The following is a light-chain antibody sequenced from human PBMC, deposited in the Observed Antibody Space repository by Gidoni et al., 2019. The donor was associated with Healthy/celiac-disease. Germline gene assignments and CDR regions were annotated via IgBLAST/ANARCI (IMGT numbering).Light chain of an antibody. Sequence: SYELTQPPSVSVSPGQTASITCSGDKLGDKYACWYQQKPGQSPVLVIYQDSKRPSGIPERFSGSNSGNTATLTIGGTQAMDKADYYCQAWDSSTFYVFGTGTKVTVL. CDR3: QAWDSSTFYV. CDR1: KLGDKY. V-gene: IGLV3-1*01. J-gene: IGLJ1*01. CDR2: QDS.